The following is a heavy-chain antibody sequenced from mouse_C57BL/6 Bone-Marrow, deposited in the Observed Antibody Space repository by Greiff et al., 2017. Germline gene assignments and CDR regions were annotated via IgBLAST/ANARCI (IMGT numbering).Heavy chain of an antibody. V-gene: IGHV1-82*01. CDR3: ASPPYGSSRSDV. J-gene: IGHJ1*03. D-gene: IGHD1-1*01. Sequence: QVHVKQSGPELVKPGASVKISCKASGYAFSSSWMNWVKQRPGKGLEWIGRIYPGDGDTNYNGKFKGKATLTADKSSSTAYMQLNSLTSEDSAVYFCASPPYGSSRSDVWGTGTTVTVSS. CDR1: GYAFSSSW. CDR2: IYPGDGDT.